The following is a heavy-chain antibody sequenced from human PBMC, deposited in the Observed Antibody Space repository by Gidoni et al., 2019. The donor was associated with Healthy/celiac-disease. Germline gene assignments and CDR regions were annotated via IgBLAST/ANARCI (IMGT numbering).Heavy chain of an antibody. Sequence: QLQLQESGPGLVKPSETLSLTCTVSGGSISSSSYYWGWIRQPPGKGLEWIGSIYYSGTTYYNPSLKSRVTISVDTSKNQFSLKLSSVTAADTAVYYCARPGGGNHHWELLFDYWGQGTLVTVSS. CDR1: GGSISSSSYY. CDR3: ARPGGGNHHWELLFDY. J-gene: IGHJ4*02. V-gene: IGHV4-39*01. D-gene: IGHD1-26*01. CDR2: IYYSGTT.